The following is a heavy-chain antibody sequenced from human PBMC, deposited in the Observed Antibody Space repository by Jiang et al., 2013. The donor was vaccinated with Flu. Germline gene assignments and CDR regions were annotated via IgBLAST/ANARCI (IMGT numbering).Heavy chain of an antibody. CDR1: GGSVSNGSYY. D-gene: IGHD4/OR15-4a*01. CDR3: ARIPNYGFKDYYYGMDV. J-gene: IGHJ6*02. CDR2: IYYSGST. Sequence: PGLVKPSETLSLTCSVSGGSVSNGSYYWSWIRQPPGKRLEWIGNIYYSGSTNYNLFLKSRVTMSVDTSKNQFSLYLSSVTAADSAMYYCARIPNYGFKDYYYGMDVWGQGTTVTVSS. V-gene: IGHV4-61*01.